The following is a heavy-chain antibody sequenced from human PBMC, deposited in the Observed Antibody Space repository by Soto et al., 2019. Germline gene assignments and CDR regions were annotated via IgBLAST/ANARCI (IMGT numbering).Heavy chain of an antibody. J-gene: IGHJ5*02. CDR1: GYTFTIHD. D-gene: IGHD2-2*01. V-gene: IGHV1-18*01. CDR3: ARGWCSSSSCYSFEP. CDR2: ISAYNGNT. Sequence: GASVKVSCKASGYTFTIHDINWVVPSALQGREWMGWISAYNGNTNYAQKLQGRVTMATGTSTSTAYMELRSLRSDDTAVYYCARGWCSSSSCYSFEPWGQGTLGTVSS.